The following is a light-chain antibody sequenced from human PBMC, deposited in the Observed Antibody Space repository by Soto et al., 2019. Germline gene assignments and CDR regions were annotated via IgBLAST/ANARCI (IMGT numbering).Light chain of an antibody. CDR1: SGSIASNY. CDR3: QSYDATNQV. V-gene: IGLV6-57*01. Sequence: NFMLTQPHSVSDSPGKTVIISCTRSSGSIASNYVQWDQQRPGSSPTPVMYEDNQRPSGVPDRFSGSIDSSSNSASLAISGLETEDEADYFCQSYDATNQVFGGGTKLTVL. J-gene: IGLJ3*02. CDR2: EDN.